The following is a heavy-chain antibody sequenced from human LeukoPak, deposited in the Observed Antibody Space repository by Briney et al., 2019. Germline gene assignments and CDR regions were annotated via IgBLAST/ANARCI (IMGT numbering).Heavy chain of an antibody. J-gene: IGHJ6*02. CDR1: GGSFSGYY. CDR2: INHSGST. Sequence: PSETLSLTCAVYGGSFSGYYWSWIRQPPEKGLEWIGEINHSGSTNYNPSLKSRVTISVDTSKNQFSLKLSSVTAADTAVYYCARRVPSYGMDVWGQGTTVTVSS. D-gene: IGHD3-10*01. CDR3: ARRVPSYGMDV. V-gene: IGHV4-34*01.